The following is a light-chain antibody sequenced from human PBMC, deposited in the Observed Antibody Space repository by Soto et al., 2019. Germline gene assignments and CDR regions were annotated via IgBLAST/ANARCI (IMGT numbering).Light chain of an antibody. J-gene: IGLJ1*01. V-gene: IGLV2-14*01. Sequence: QSALTQPASVSGSPGQSITISCTGTSSDVGGSNYVSWYQQLPGKAPKLMIYDVSDRPSGVSNRFSGSKSGNTASLTISGLQAEDEDDYYCSSYTSSSLYVFGTGTKLTVL. CDR3: SSYTSSSLYV. CDR2: DVS. CDR1: SSDVGGSNY.